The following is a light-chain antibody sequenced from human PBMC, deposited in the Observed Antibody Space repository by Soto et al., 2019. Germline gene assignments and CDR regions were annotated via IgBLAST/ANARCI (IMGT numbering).Light chain of an antibody. Sequence: QSVLTQPPSVSGAPGQTVNISCSGSSSNIGRNFVYWYRQVPGTAPRLLIYKNNQRPSGVPDRFSVSQSGTSVSLAISGLRSEDEADYFCATWDDSLRSQVFGGGTQLTVL. CDR3: ATWDDSLRSQV. V-gene: IGLV1-47*01. J-gene: IGLJ2*01. CDR2: KNN. CDR1: SSNIGRNF.